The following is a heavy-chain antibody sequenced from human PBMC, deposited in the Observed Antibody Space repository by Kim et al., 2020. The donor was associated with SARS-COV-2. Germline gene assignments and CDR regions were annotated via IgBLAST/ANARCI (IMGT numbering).Heavy chain of an antibody. J-gene: IGHJ5*02. CDR3: ARRIVVVPAAIEWFDP. V-gene: IGHV4-39*01. Sequence: SETLSLTCTVSGGSISSSSYYWGWIRQPPGKGLEWIGSIYYSGSTYYNPSLKSRVTISVDTSKNQFSLKLSSVTAADTAVYYCARRIVVVPAAIEWFDPWGQGTLVTVSS. CDR2: IYYSGST. CDR1: GGSISSSSYY. D-gene: IGHD2-2*02.